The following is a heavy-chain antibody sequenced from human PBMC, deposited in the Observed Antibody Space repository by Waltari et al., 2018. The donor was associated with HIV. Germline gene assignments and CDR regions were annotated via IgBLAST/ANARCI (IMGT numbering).Heavy chain of an antibody. CDR2: MNPNSGNT. J-gene: IGHJ6*02. D-gene: IGHD5-18*01. CDR3: AGSYGPYYYYGMDV. V-gene: IGHV1-8*01. Sequence: QVQLVQSGAEVKKPGASVKVSCKASGYTFTSYDINWVRQATGQGLEWMGWMNPNSGNTGYAQKFQGRVTMTRNTSISTAYMELSSLRSEDTAVYYCAGSYGPYYYYGMDVWGQGTTVTVSS. CDR1: GYTFTSYD.